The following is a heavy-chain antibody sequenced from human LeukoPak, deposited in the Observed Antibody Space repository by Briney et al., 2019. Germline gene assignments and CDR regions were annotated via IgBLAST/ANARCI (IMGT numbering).Heavy chain of an antibody. CDR1: GFTFSSYS. J-gene: IGHJ4*02. CDR2: ISSSSSYI. CDR3: ARGGDCTNGVCLQYYFDY. Sequence: GGSLRLSCAASGFTFSSYSMNWVRQAPGRGLEWVSSISSSSSYIYYADSVKGRFTISRDNAKNSLYLQMNSLRAEDTAVYYCARGGDCTNGVCLQYYFDYWGQGTLVTVSS. D-gene: IGHD2-8*01. V-gene: IGHV3-21*01.